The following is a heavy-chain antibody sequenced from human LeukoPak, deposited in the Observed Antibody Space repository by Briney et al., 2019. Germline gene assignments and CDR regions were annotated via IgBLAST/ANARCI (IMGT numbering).Heavy chain of an antibody. J-gene: IGHJ4*02. V-gene: IGHV1-2*02. D-gene: IGHD3-3*01. Sequence: ASVKVSCKASGYTFTGYYMHWVRQAPGQGLEWMGWINPNSGGTNYAQKFQGRVTMTRDTSISTAYMELSRLRSDDTAVYYCARDDTIFGVVIDYWGQGTLVTVFS. CDR1: GYTFTGYY. CDR3: ARDDTIFGVVIDY. CDR2: INPNSGGT.